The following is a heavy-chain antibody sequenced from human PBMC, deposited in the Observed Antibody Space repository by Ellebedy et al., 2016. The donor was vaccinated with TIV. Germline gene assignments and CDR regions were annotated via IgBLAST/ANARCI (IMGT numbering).Heavy chain of an antibody. CDR2: ISYDGSNK. Sequence: GESLKISCAASGFTFSSYAMHWVRQAPGKGLEWVAVISYDGSNKYYADSVKGRFTISRDNSKNTLYLQMNSLRAEDTAVYYCLSRYYYDSSGYYSAKASFDYWGQGTLVTVSS. CDR3: LSRYYYDSSGYYSAKASFDY. J-gene: IGHJ4*02. CDR1: GFTFSSYA. D-gene: IGHD3-22*01. V-gene: IGHV3-30-3*01.